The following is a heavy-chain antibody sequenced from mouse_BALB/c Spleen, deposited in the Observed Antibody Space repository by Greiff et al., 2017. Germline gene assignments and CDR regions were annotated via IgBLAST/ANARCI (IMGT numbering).Heavy chain of an antibody. Sequence: VQLKESGPGLVKPSQSLSLTCSVTGYSITSGYYWNWIRQFPGNKLEWMGYISYDGSNNYNPSLKNRISITRDTSKNQFFLKLNSVTTEDTATYYCARDGLYYGAMDYWGQGTSVTVSS. J-gene: IGHJ4*01. CDR1: GYSITSGYY. V-gene: IGHV3-6*02. D-gene: IGHD2-1*01. CDR2: ISYDGSN. CDR3: ARDGLYYGAMDY.